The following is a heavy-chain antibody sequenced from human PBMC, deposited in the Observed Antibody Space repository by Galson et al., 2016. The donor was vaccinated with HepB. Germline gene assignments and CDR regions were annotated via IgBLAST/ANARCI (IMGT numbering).Heavy chain of an antibody. CDR3: ARQVIRDYHFWSNCHHVDY. V-gene: IGHV4-4*02. J-gene: IGHJ4*01. CDR1: GGSISSSHR. Sequence: SETLSLTCAVSGGSISSSHRWSWVRQPPGKGLEWIGEIYHNIYYSGSTNYNPSLKSRVTISVDKSKNQFSLMLTSVTAADTAVYYCARQVIRDYHFWSNCHHVDYWGHGRLVTVSS. D-gene: IGHD3-3*01. CDR2: IYHNIYYSGST.